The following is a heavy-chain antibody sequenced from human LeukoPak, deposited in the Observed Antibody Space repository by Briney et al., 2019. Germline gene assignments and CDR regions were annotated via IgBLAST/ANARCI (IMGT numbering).Heavy chain of an antibody. D-gene: IGHD2-21*01. CDR1: GFTFSSYA. CDR3: AKGQAWACVYFDS. V-gene: IGHV3-23*01. J-gene: IGHJ4*02. Sequence: GGSLTLSCAASGFTFSSYAMSWVRQPPGKGLEYISAINSTGDNTLYADSVKGRVTISRDNFKNALYLQMNSLRAEDTAVYYCAKGQAWACVYFDSWGQGTLVSVST. CDR2: INSTGDNT.